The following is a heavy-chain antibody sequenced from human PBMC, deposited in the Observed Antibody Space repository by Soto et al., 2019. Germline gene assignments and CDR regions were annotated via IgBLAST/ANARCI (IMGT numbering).Heavy chain of an antibody. D-gene: IGHD6-19*01. CDR1: GGSISNYY. CDR2: IYYSGST. Sequence: SETLSLTCTVFGGSISNYYWTWIRLPPGKGLEWIGHIYYSGSTKYNPSLKSRGTISVDTSKNQFSLKLSSVTAADTAVYYCARVGAEAGASIYYYYYGMDVWGQGTTVTVS. CDR3: ARVGAEAGASIYYYYYGMDV. J-gene: IGHJ6*02. V-gene: IGHV4-59*01.